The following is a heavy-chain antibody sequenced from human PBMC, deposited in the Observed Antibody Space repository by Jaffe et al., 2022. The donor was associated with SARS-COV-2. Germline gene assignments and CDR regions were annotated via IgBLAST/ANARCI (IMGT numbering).Heavy chain of an antibody. D-gene: IGHD6-13*01. Sequence: QVQLVESGGGLVKPGGSLRLSCAASGFTFSDYYMSWIRQAPGKGLEWVSYISSSSSYTNYADSVKGRFTISRDNAKNSLYLQMNSLRAEDTAVYYCAREMRAAAGTRCWFDPWGQGTLVTVSS. V-gene: IGHV3-11*06. CDR1: GFTFSDYY. J-gene: IGHJ5*02. CDR2: ISSSSSYT. CDR3: AREMRAAAGTRCWFDP.